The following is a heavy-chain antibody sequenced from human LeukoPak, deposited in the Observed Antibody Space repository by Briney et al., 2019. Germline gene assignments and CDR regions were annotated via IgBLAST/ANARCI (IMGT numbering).Heavy chain of an antibody. CDR1: GFTLSSYS. J-gene: IGHJ3*02. V-gene: IGHV3-21*01. D-gene: IGHD6-19*01. Sequence: GGSLRLSCAASGFTLSSYSMNWVRQAPGKGLEWVSSISSSSSYIYYADSVKGRFTISRDNAKNSLYLQMNSLRAEDTAAYYCAREDSSGWCAFDIWGQGTMVTVSS. CDR3: AREDSSGWCAFDI. CDR2: ISSSSSYI.